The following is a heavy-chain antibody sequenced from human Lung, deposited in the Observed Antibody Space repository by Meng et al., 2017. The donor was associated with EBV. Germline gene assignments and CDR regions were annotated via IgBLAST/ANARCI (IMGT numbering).Heavy chain of an antibody. D-gene: IGHD6-13*01. CDR1: GYIFTNHA. J-gene: IGHJ2*01. CDR2: ISVKNGEA. Sequence: PLVLEEADASKVGASMKVSCKATGYIFTNHAISWVRQAPGQGLEWMGWISVKNGEAKYPQNFQGRVTMTTDTTTSTAYMELRSLTSDDTAVYYCARYVPNGSFWYFDFWGRGTLVTVSS. V-gene: IGHV1-18*01. CDR3: ARYVPNGSFWYFDF.